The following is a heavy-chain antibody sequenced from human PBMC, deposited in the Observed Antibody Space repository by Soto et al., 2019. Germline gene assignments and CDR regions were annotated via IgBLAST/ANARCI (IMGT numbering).Heavy chain of an antibody. J-gene: IGHJ4*02. CDR1: GGSFNSGSSS. Sequence: SETLSLTCIVAGGSFNSGSSSWSWLRQPPGKGLEWIGFVYHPGRTRYNPSLRSRVSISMDTSKNQFSLNLDSVTAADTAVYFCARDFAYFDSWGQGTLVTVSS. CDR2: VYHPGRT. D-gene: IGHD3-3*01. V-gene: IGHV4-61*01. CDR3: ARDFAYFDS.